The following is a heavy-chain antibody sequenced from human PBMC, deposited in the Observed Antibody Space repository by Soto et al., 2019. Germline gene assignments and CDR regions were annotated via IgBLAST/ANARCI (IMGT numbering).Heavy chain of an antibody. J-gene: IGHJ4*02. CDR1: GFTFSSYW. CDR2: INSDGSST. Sequence: HPGGSLRLSCAASGFTFSSYWMHWVRQAPGKGLVWVSRINSDGSSTSYADSVKGRFTISRDNAKNTLYLQMNSLRAEDTAVYYCASGGLSGSYYGFVAPPHDYWGQGTLVTVSS. CDR3: ASGGLSGSYYGFVAPPHDY. D-gene: IGHD1-26*01. V-gene: IGHV3-74*01.